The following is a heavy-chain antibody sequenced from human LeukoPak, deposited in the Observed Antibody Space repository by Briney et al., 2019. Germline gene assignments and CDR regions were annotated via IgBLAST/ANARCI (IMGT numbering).Heavy chain of an antibody. CDR3: ARPLVTTVAGTYYFDY. Sequence: GGSLRLSCAASGFRFSSYGMHWVRQAPGKGLEWVSFIRYDESRTFYGDSVKGRFIISRDDSKNTVYLHMHSLRTEDTAVYYCARPLVTTVAGTYYFDYWGQGTLVTVSS. CDR1: GFRFSSYG. D-gene: IGHD6-19*01. CDR2: IRYDESRT. V-gene: IGHV3-30*02. J-gene: IGHJ4*02.